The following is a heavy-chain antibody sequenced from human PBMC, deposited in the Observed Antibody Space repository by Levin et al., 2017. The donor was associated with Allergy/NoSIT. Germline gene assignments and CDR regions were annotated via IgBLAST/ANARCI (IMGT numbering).Heavy chain of an antibody. CDR3: ASRGVVVTDAFDI. D-gene: IGHD2-21*01. CDR1: GYTFSYYW. Sequence: GESLKISCKASGYTFSYYWIGWVRQMPGKGLEWMGIVYPRDSDTRYSPSFEGQVAISANKSISTAYLQWSSLRASDTAMYYCASRGVVVTDAFDIWGHGTMVTVSA. V-gene: IGHV5-51*01. CDR2: VYPRDSDT. J-gene: IGHJ3*02.